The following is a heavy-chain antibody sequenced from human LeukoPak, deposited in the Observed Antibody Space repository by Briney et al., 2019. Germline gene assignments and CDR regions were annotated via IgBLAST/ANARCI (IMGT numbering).Heavy chain of an antibody. CDR3: ARDWAHSRDY. CDR1: GFTFSSLW. J-gene: IGHJ4*02. Sequence: GGSLRLSCAASGFTFSSLWMSWVRQAPGKGLEWVANINEGGSADYYADSVRGRFTISRDNAKNSLHLQMNNLRAEDTAVYYCARDWAHSRDYWGQGILVTVSS. V-gene: IGHV3-7*01. CDR2: INEGGSAD. D-gene: IGHD3-22*01.